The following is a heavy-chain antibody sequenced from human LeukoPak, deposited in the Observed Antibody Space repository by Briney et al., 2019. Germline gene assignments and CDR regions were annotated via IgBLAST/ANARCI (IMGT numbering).Heavy chain of an antibody. Sequence: KSGGSLRLSCAASGFTFTTFYMSWVRQAPGKGLEWVSGISNSGGRTFYADSVKGRFTISRDNSKNTLYLQMYSLRAEDTAVYYCAKLVVVPAAGFDYWGQGTLVTVSS. V-gene: IGHV3-23*01. J-gene: IGHJ4*02. CDR1: GFTFTTFY. CDR3: AKLVVVPAAGFDY. D-gene: IGHD2-2*01. CDR2: ISNSGGRT.